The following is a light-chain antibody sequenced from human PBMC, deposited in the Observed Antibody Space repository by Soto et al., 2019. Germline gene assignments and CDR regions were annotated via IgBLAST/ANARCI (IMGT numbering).Light chain of an antibody. CDR1: QSVSSY. CDR2: DAS. CDR3: QQRSNWPMT. Sequence: EIVLTQSPATLSLSPGERATLSCRASQSVSSYLAWYQQKPGQAPRLLIYDASNRATGITARFSGSGSGTDFTLTICSLEPEDFAVYYCQQRSNWPMTFGGGTKVEIK. V-gene: IGKV3-11*01. J-gene: IGKJ4*02.